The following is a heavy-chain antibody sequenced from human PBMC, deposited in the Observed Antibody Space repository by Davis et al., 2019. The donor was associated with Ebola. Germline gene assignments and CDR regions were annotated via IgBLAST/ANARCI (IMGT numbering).Heavy chain of an antibody. CDR3: ARYCTNGVCYTAEGLLDYYYGMDV. J-gene: IGHJ6*02. Sequence: MPGGSLRLSCAVSGGSISSSNWWSWVRQPPGKGLEWIGEIYHSGSTNYNPSLKSRVTISVDKSKNQFSLKLSSVTAADTAVYYCARYCTNGVCYTAEGLLDYYYGMDVWGQGTTVTVSS. CDR1: GGSISSSNW. D-gene: IGHD2-8*01. V-gene: IGHV4-4*02. CDR2: IYHSGST.